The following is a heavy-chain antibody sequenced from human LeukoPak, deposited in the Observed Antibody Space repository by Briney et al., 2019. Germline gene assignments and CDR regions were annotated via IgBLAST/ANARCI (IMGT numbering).Heavy chain of an antibody. D-gene: IGHD1-26*01. V-gene: IGHV3-48*03. CDR3: AKKVGGIYAFDM. Sequence: GGSLRLSCAASGFTFSSYEMNWVRQAPGKGLEWVSYISSSGSTIYYADSVKGRFTISRDNSKNTLYLQMSSLRAEDTAVYYCAKKVGGIYAFDMWGQGTMVTVSS. J-gene: IGHJ3*02. CDR1: GFTFSSYE. CDR2: ISSSGSTI.